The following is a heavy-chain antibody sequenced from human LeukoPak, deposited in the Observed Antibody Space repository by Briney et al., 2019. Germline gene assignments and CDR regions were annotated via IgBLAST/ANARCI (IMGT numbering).Heavy chain of an antibody. V-gene: IGHV3-23*01. D-gene: IGHD3-10*01. J-gene: IGHJ4*01. CDR1: GFTFSSYA. CDR3: ARGFYGSGNS. CDR2: ISGDGITT. Sequence: GGSLRLSCAASGFTFSSYAMSWVRQAPGKGLEWVSAISGDGITTYYAGSVKGRFTISRDNAKNTLYLQMHSLRAEDSAVYYCARGFYGSGNSWGHGTLVTVSS.